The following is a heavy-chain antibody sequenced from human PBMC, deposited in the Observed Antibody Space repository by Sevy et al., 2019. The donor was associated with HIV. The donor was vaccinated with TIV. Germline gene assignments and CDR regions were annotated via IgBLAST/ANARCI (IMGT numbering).Heavy chain of an antibody. CDR3: ARVATGTHHNNWFDP. V-gene: IGHV4-30-2*01. Sequence: SENLSLTCAVSGGSISSGGYSWSWIRQPPGKGLEWIGYIYHSGSTYYNPSLKSRLTISVDRSKNQFSLNLSSVTTADTAVYYCARVATGTHHNNWFDPWGQGILVTVSS. J-gene: IGHJ5*02. CDR2: IYHSGST. CDR1: GGSISSGGYS. D-gene: IGHD1-1*01.